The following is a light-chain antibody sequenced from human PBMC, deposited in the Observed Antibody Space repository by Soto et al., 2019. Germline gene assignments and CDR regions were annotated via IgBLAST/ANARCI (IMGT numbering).Light chain of an antibody. CDR3: QQRRDWPPLT. CDR1: QNVDIY. CDR2: DAS. V-gene: IGKV3-11*01. J-gene: IGKJ4*01. Sequence: EVVLTQSPVTLAFSPGERATLSCRASQNVDIYVAWYQQKPGQAPRLLIYDASNRATGIPARFSGSGSGTDFTLTISSLEHEDFAVSYCQQRRDWPPLTFGGGTKVEI.